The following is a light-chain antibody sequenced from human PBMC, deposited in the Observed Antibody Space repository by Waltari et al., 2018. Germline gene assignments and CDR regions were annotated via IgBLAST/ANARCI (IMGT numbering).Light chain of an antibody. J-gene: IGKJ1*01. CDR2: TTS. CDR1: QSVGDK. V-gene: IGKV3-15*01. Sequence: EIEMTQSPATLSVSPGERATLSCRASQSVGDKLAWYQQKPGQAPRLLIYTTSIRATGISARFSGSGSGTEFTLTISSLQSEDFAVYHCQQYNNWPHTFGQGTKVEIK. CDR3: QQYNNWPHT.